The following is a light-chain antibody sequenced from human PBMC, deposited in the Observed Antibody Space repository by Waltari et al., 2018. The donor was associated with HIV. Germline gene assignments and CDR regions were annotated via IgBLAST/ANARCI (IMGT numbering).Light chain of an antibody. CDR3: QQYGSSSWT. J-gene: IGKJ1*01. CDR2: GAS. V-gene: IGKV3-20*01. CDR1: QSVSSSY. Sequence: ESVLTQSPGTLSLSPGERATLSCRASQSVSSSYLAWYQQQPGQAPRLLISGASTRATGIPDRFSGSGSGTDFTLTISRLEPEDFAVYYCQQYGSSSWTFGQGTKVEIK.